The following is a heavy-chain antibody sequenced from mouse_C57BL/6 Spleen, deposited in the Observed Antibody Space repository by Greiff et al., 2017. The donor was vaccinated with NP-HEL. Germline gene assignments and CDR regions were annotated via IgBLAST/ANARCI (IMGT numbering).Heavy chain of an antibody. CDR1: GYTFTSYG. V-gene: IGHV1-81*01. J-gene: IGHJ4*01. CDR3: ARERAETYDYTYAMDY. CDR2: IYPRSGNT. D-gene: IGHD1-1*01. Sequence: QVQLQQSGAELARPGASVKLSCKASGYTFTSYGISWVKQRTGQGLEWIGEIYPRSGNTYYNEKFKGKATLTADKSSSTAYMELRSLTSEDSAVYFCARERAETYDYTYAMDYWGQGTSVTGSS.